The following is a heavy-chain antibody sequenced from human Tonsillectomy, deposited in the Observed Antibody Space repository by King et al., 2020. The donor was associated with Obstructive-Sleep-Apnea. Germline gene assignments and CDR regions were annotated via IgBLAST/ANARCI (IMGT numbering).Heavy chain of an antibody. D-gene: IGHD5-12*01. CDR1: GFTFHDHT. CDR3: AKDSDYTIDY. CDR2: ITLAGSNT. V-gene: IGHV3-43*01. J-gene: IGHJ4*02. Sequence: VQLVESGGVVVQPGESLRLSCAASGFTFHDHTIHWVRLAPGKVLEWVSLITLAGSNTYYADSVRGRFTISRDNSKNSLYLQMNSLRTEDTALYYCAKDSDYTIDYWGQGTLVTVSS.